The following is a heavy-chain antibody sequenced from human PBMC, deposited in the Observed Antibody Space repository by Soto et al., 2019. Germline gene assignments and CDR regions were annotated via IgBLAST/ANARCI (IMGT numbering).Heavy chain of an antibody. J-gene: IGHJ6*03. D-gene: IGHD2-2*02. V-gene: IGHV1-69*13. CDR2: IIPIFGTA. CDR3: ARGAIQPTYYYYYYMDV. CDR1: GGTFSSYA. Sequence: SVKVSCKASGGTFSSYAISWVRQAPGQGLEWMGGIIPIFGTANYAQKFQGRVTITADESTSTAYMELSSLRSEDTAVYYCARGAIQPTYYYYYYMDVWGKGTTVTVSS.